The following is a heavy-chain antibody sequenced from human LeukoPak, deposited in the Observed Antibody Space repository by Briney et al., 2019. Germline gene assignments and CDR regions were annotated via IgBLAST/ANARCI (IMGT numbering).Heavy chain of an antibody. CDR2: INQDESVK. D-gene: IGHD3-22*01. CDR1: GFTFSSNW. Sequence: GGSLRLSCAASGFTFSSNWMSWVRQAPGKGLEWVANINQDESVKYYVDSVKGRFTISRDNAKNSLYLQMRSLRAEDTAVYYCARTVTMIVVVPNWFDPWGQGTLVTVSS. CDR3: ARTVTMIVVVPNWFDP. J-gene: IGHJ5*02. V-gene: IGHV3-7*01.